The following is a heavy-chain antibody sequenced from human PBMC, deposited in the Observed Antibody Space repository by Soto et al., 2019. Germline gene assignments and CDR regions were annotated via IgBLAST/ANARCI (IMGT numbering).Heavy chain of an antibody. Sequence: PGGSLRLSSAASGFTFTIYAMSWVRQVPGKGLEWVSTISGNGGTSYADFVRGRFTISRDNSKNTLYLQMNSLRVDDTAIYYCAKDAPGSGWLSDYWGQGTLVTVSS. CDR3: AKDAPGSGWLSDY. CDR1: GFTFTIYA. D-gene: IGHD3-22*01. CDR2: ISGNGGT. J-gene: IGHJ4*02. V-gene: IGHV3-23*01.